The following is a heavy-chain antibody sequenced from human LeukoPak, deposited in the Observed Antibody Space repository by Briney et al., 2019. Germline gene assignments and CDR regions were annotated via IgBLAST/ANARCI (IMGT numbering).Heavy chain of an antibody. D-gene: IGHD5-12*01. V-gene: IGHV2-5*02. CDR1: GFSLSTTGVG. J-gene: IGHJ2*01. Sequence: KESGPTLVKPTQTLTLTCTFSGFSLSTTGVGVGWIRQPPGKTLEWLALIYWDDDKRYSPSLKNRLTITKDTSKNQVLITMTNMDPVDTATYYCTHVTWLRSYYYFDLWGRGTVVTVSS. CDR2: IYWDDDK. CDR3: THVTWLRSYYYFDL.